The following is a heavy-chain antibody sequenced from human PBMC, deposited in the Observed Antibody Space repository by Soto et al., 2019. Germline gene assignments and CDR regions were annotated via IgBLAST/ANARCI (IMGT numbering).Heavy chain of an antibody. CDR2: IKQDGSEQ. Sequence: EVQLVESGGGLVQPGGSLRLSCEASGFSFSAYWMSWVRQAPGKGLEWVANIKQDGSEQYYVDSVKGRFTISRNNAKNSLYLQMNNLRAEDTAVFYCARDFDVWGRGTLVTVSS. V-gene: IGHV3-7*01. CDR3: ARDFDV. J-gene: IGHJ2*01. CDR1: GFSFSAYW.